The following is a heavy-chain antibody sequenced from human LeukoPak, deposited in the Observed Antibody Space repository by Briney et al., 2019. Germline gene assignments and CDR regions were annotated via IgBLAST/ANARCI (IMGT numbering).Heavy chain of an antibody. J-gene: IGHJ4*02. CDR2: ISSSGSTI. CDR1: GFTFSDYY. V-gene: IGHV3-11*04. D-gene: IGHD2-15*01. CDR3: ARGSCSGGSCYPFDY. Sequence: PGGSLRLSCAASGFTFSDYYMNWIRQAPGKGLEWVSYISSSGSTIYQADSVKGRFTISRDNAKNSLYLQMNSLRAEDTAVYYCARGSCSGGSCYPFDYWGQGTLVTVSS.